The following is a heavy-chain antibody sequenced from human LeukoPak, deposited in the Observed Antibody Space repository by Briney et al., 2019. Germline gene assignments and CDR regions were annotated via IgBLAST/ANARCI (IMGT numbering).Heavy chain of an antibody. V-gene: IGHV3-30*18. CDR3: SKPQVTANWYYFHY. Sequence: GRSLRLSCAASGFTLSTYGMHWVRQSPGKGLEWVAVISADGSNKFYADSVKGRFTISRDGSKNTLYLQMNSLRPDDTAVYFCSKPQVTANWYYFHYWGQGTLVTVSS. CDR2: ISADGSNK. D-gene: IGHD2-21*02. J-gene: IGHJ4*02. CDR1: GFTLSTYG.